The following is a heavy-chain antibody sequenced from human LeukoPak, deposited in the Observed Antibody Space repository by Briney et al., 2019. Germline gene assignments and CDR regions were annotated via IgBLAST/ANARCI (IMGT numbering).Heavy chain of an antibody. CDR2: INPNSGGT. CDR1: GYTFTRYY. D-gene: IGHD2-15*01. J-gene: IGHJ4*02. Sequence: ASENVSCMASGYTFTRYYIHWVRPAPGQGLEWMGWINPNSGGTHYAQKCQGWVTMTRDTSISTAYMEVSRLRSCDTAVYYCARGFDCSGGSCYLDYWGQGTLVTVSS. CDR3: ARGFDCSGGSCYLDY. V-gene: IGHV1-2*04.